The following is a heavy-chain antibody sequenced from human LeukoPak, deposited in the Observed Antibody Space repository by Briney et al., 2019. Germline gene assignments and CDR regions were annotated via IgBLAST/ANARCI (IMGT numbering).Heavy chain of an antibody. D-gene: IGHD6-6*01. CDR1: GFTVSSNY. CDR3: ARAYSSSDFDY. CDR2: IYSGGST. Sequence: GGSLRLSCAASGFTVSSNYMSWVRQAPGKGLEWVSVIYSGGSTYYADSVKGRFTISGDNSKNTLYLQMNSLRAEDTAVYYCARAYSSSDFDYWGQGTLVTVSS. J-gene: IGHJ4*02. V-gene: IGHV3-53*01.